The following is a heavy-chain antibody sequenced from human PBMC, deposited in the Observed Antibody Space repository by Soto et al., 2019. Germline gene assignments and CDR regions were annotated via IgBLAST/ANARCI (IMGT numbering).Heavy chain of an antibody. CDR3: AKEGAHENWYLDV. CDR2: IGYDGKAK. J-gene: IGHJ2*01. V-gene: IGHV3-30*18. Sequence: QVQLAESGGGVVQPGKSLGLSCAASGFTFSTYGLHWVRQAPGKGLEWVAVIGYDGKAKYYADSVKGRFTTSRDNSKNTLYLQMNSLRAEDTAVYYCAKEGAHENWYLDVWGRGTLVTVSS. CDR1: GFTFSTYG.